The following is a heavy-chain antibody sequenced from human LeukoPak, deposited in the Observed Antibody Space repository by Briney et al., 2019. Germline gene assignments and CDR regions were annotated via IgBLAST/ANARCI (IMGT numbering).Heavy chain of an antibody. CDR2: IWYDGSNE. J-gene: IGHJ6*01. Sequence: GGSLRLSCAASGFTFRNYGIHWVRQAPGKGLEWVTVIWYDGSNEYYADSVKGRFTISRDNSRNTLYLQMNSLRAEDTAVYYCARDVEVTGSFYYHGMDVWGQGTTVTVSS. CDR3: ARDVEVTGSFYYHGMDV. V-gene: IGHV3-33*01. D-gene: IGHD2-21*02. CDR1: GFTFRNYG.